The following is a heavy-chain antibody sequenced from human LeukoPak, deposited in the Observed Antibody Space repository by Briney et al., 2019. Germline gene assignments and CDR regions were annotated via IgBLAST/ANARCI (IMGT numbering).Heavy chain of an antibody. V-gene: IGHV3-23*01. J-gene: IGHJ1*01. Sequence: SGGSLRLSCAASGFTFSNYALTWVRQAPGQGLEWVSSISGVNTHYADSVKGRFSISRDNYKNTLYLQMSSLRAEDTAVYYCARDPNGNYVGAFDFQRWGQGTLVTVSS. D-gene: IGHD4-17*01. CDR1: GFTFSNYA. CDR3: ARDPNGNYVGAFDFQR. CDR2: ISGVNT.